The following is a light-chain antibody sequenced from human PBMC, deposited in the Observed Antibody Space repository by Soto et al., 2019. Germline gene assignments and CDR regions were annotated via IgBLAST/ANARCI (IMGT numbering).Light chain of an antibody. CDR3: QSYDSSLSGSSYV. J-gene: IGLJ1*01. CDR1: SSNIGAGYD. V-gene: IGLV1-40*01. CDR2: GNS. Sequence: QSVLTQPPSVSGAPGQRVTISCTGSSSNIGAGYDVHWYQQLPGTAPKLLIYGNSNRPSGVPDRFSGSKSGTSASLAITGLQAEDEADYYCQSYDSSLSGSSYVFGTGTKVTVI.